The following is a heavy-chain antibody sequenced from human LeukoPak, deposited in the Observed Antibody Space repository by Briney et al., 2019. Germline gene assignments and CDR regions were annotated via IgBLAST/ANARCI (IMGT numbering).Heavy chain of an antibody. Sequence: GGSLRLSCAASGFTFSSYAMSWVRQAPGKGLEWVSSFSGGDGSTYYADSVKGQFTISRDNSKNTLFLQMNNLRAEDTAVYFCAKGDAYCGGDCFPDWGQGTLVTVSS. D-gene: IGHD2-21*02. CDR3: AKGDAYCGGDCFPD. CDR2: FSGGDGST. CDR1: GFTFSSYA. J-gene: IGHJ4*02. V-gene: IGHV3-23*01.